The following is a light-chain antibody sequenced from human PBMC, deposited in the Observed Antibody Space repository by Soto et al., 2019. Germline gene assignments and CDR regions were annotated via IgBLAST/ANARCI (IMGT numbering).Light chain of an antibody. Sequence: ETVLTQSPATFSVSPGERATLSCRASQSIGSNLAWYQQRPGQPPRLLIYGASTRATGVPARFSGSGSGTEFTLTIKSLQYEDFALYYCQQYNKWPLFTFGPGTKVDIK. CDR2: GAS. V-gene: IGKV3-15*01. CDR1: QSIGSN. CDR3: QQYNKWPLFT. J-gene: IGKJ3*01.